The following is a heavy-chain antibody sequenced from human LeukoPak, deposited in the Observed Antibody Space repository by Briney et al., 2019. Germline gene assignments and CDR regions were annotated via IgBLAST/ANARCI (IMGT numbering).Heavy chain of an antibody. Sequence: GGSLRLSCAASGFTFSSYAMHWVRQAPGKGLEWVAVISYDGSNKYYADSVKGRFTISRDNSKNTLCLQMNSLRAEDTAVYYCARDFDLPDTTPAYWGQGTLVTVSS. V-gene: IGHV3-30*04. CDR2: ISYDGSNK. D-gene: IGHD3-9*01. J-gene: IGHJ4*02. CDR3: ARDFDLPDTTPAY. CDR1: GFTFSSYA.